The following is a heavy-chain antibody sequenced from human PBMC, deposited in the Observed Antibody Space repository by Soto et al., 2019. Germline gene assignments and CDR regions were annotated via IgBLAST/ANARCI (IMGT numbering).Heavy chain of an antibody. D-gene: IGHD1-26*01. V-gene: IGHV1-69*13. CDR1: GGTFSSYA. Sequence: SVKVSCKASGGTFSSYAISWVRQAPGQGLEWMGGIIPIFGTANYAQKFQGRVTITADESTSTAYMELSSLRSEDMAVYYCARESSGSSPPYGMDVWGQGTTVTVSS. CDR2: IIPIFGTA. CDR3: ARESSGSSPPYGMDV. J-gene: IGHJ6*02.